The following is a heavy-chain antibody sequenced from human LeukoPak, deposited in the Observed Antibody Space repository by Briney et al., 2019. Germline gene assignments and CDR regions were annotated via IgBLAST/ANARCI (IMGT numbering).Heavy chain of an antibody. V-gene: IGHV3-72*01. Sequence: QPGGSLRLSCAASGITFSDHYMDWVRRAPGKGLEWVGRSRNKAESYTTEYAASVKGRFTISRDDSKNSLYLQMNSLKTEDTAVYYCARGKPGTYSFDYWGQGTLVTVSS. CDR3: ARGKPGTYSFDY. D-gene: IGHD1-26*01. J-gene: IGHJ4*02. CDR1: GITFSDHY. CDR2: SRNKAESYTT.